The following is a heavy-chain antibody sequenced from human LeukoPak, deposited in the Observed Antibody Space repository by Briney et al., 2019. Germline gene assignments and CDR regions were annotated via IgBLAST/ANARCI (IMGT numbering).Heavy chain of an antibody. CDR3: AAQKRGNYRPYYFDY. CDR1: GFIFSSYS. D-gene: IGHD3-16*02. Sequence: GGSLRLSCAASGFIFSSYSMNWVRQAPGKGLEWVSYITSSSGIIYYADSVKGRFTISRDNAKNSLYLQMSSLRAEDTALYYCAAQKRGNYRPYYFDYWGKGTLVTAST. V-gene: IGHV3-48*01. J-gene: IGHJ4*02. CDR2: ITSSSGII.